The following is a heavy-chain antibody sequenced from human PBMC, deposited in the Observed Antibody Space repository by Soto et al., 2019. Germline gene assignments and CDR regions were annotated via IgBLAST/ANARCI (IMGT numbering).Heavy chain of an antibody. Sequence: SETLSLTCTVSGGSISSGGYYWSWIRQHPGKGLEWIGYIYYSGSTYYNPSLKSRVTISVDTSKNQFSLKLSSVTAADTAVYYCASGLEWDDYGVPYYFDYWGQGTLVTVSS. V-gene: IGHV4-31*03. CDR3: ASGLEWDDYGVPYYFDY. J-gene: IGHJ4*02. CDR2: IYYSGST. D-gene: IGHD4-17*01. CDR1: GGSISSGGYY.